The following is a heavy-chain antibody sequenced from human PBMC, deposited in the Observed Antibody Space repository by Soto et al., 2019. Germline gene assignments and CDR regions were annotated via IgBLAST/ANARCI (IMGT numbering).Heavy chain of an antibody. CDR1: GFTFSHAW. Sequence: PGGSLRLSCAASGFTFSHAWMNWVRQAPEKGLEWVGRIKSKTDGGTTDYAAPVKGRFTISRDDSKNTLYLQMNSLKTEDTAVYYCTTTDGSGSYYYYGMDVWGQGTTVTVSS. V-gene: IGHV3-15*01. CDR2: IKSKTDGGTT. D-gene: IGHD3-10*01. CDR3: TTTDGSGSYYYYGMDV. J-gene: IGHJ6*02.